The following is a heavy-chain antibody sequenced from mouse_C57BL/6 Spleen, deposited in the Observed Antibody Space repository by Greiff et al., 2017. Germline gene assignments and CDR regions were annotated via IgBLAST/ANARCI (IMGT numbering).Heavy chain of an antibody. CDR3: TASSRWDDDAMDY. CDR2: IYPGNSDT. V-gene: IGHV1-5*01. CDR1: GYTFTSYW. Sequence: VQLKESGTVLARPGASVKMSCKTSGYTFTSYWMHWVKQRPGQGLEWIGAIYPGNSDTSYYQKFKGKAKLTAVTSASTAYMELSSLTNEYSSVNYCTASSRWDDDAMDYWGQGTSVTVSS. J-gene: IGHJ4*01. D-gene: IGHD4-1*01.